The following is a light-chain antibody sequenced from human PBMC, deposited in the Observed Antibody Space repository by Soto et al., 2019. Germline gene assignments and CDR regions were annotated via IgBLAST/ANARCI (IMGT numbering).Light chain of an antibody. CDR1: QSLLYNDTYNY. V-gene: IGKV2-28*01. CDR3: MQALQSLT. CDR2: LGS. Sequence: DIVVTQSPLTLPVTPGEPASISCRSSQSLLYNDTYNYLDWYLQKPGQSPQLLIYLGSHRASGVPDRFSGSESGTDFTLKISRVEAEDFGTYYCMQALQSLTFGQGTRLEIK. J-gene: IGKJ5*01.